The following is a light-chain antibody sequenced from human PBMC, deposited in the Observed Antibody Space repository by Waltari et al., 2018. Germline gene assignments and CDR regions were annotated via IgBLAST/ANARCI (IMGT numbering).Light chain of an antibody. CDR2: DVS. Sequence: QSALTQPASVSGSPGQSITISCTGTSSDVGAYNYVSWYQQHPGKVPKLIIYDVSHRSSGVSFRYSGSKSDNTASLTISGLQAEDEADYYCISYTTSDTMIFGGGTKLTVL. CDR3: ISYTTSDTMI. V-gene: IGLV2-14*03. J-gene: IGLJ2*01. CDR1: SSDVGAYNY.